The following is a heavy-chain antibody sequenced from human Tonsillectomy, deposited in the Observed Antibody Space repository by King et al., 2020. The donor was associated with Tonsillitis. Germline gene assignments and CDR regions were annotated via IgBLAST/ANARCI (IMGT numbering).Heavy chain of an antibody. V-gene: IGHV3-30*02. CDR3: AKDNDNSGWRWSYFDY. CDR2: IRSDGNNK. CDR1: GFTFSSFG. Sequence: VQLVESGGGVVQPGGSLRLSCAASGFTFSSFGMHWVRQAPGKGLEWVSFIRSDGNNKYYADSVKGRFTISRDNSKNTLYLQMSSLRAEDTAVYYCAKDNDNSGWRWSYFDYWGQGTLVTVSS. J-gene: IGHJ4*02. D-gene: IGHD6-19*01.